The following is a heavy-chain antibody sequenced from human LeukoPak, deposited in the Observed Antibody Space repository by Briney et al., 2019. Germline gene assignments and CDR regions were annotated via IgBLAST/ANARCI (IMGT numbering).Heavy chain of an antibody. Sequence: ASVKVSCKASGYTFTSYDINWVRQATGQGLEWMGWINPNSGGTNYAQKFQGRVTMTRDTSISTAYMELSRLRSDDTAVYYCARGLFSSGDDYWGQGTLVTVSS. CDR3: ARGLFSSGDDY. V-gene: IGHV1-2*02. CDR2: INPNSGGT. D-gene: IGHD6-19*01. CDR1: GYTFTSYD. J-gene: IGHJ4*02.